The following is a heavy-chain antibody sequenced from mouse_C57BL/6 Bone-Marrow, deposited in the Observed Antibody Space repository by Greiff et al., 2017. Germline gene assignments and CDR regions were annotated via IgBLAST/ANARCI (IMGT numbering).Heavy chain of an antibody. CDR1: GYTFTSYW. D-gene: IGHD2-1*01. J-gene: IGHJ2*01. CDR3: ARNYYGNYPFDD. V-gene: IGHV1-7*01. Sequence: VQLQQSGAELAKPGASVKLSCKASGYTFTSYWMHWVKQRPGQGLEWIGYINPSSGYTKYNQKVQDKATLTADKSSSTAYMQLSSLTDEDTSVYYCARNYYGNYPFDDCGQGTTLTVSS. CDR2: INPSSGYT.